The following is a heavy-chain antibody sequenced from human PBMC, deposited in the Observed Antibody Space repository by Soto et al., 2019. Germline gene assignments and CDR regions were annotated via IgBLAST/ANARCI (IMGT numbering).Heavy chain of an antibody. Sequence: SETLSLTCTVSGGSISSSSYYWGWIRQPPGKGLEWIGSIYYSGSTYYNPSLKSRVTISVDTSRNQFSLKLSSVTAADTAVYYCARRGLGASIYYYYGMDVWGQGTTVTVSS. V-gene: IGHV4-39*01. CDR3: ARRGLGASIYYYYGMDV. J-gene: IGHJ6*02. CDR2: IYYSGST. CDR1: GGSISSSSYY. D-gene: IGHD1-26*01.